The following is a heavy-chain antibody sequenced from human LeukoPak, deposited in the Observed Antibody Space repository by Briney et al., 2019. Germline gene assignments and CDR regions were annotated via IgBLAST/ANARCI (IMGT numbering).Heavy chain of an antibody. CDR2: IYYSGST. CDR1: GGSISSGDYY. J-gene: IGHJ4*02. V-gene: IGHV4-61*08. CDR3: ARAPYYDSSGYHDY. Sequence: SETLSLTCTVSGGSISSGDYYWSWIRQPPGKGLEWIGYIYYSGSTNYNPSLKSRVTISVDTSKNQFSLKLSSVTAADTAVYYCARAPYYDSSGYHDYWGQGTLVTVSS. D-gene: IGHD3-22*01.